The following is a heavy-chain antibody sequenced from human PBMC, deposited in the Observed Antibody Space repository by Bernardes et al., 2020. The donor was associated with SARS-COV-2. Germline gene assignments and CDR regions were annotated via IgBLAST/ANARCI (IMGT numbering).Heavy chain of an antibody. CDR3: STDHGTVTEDY. CDR2: IKSENDGGTS. D-gene: IGHD4-17*01. Sequence: GGSLRLSCAASGFTFSNAWMSWVRQAPGKGLEWVGRIKSENDGGTSDYPAPVKGRFTISRDDSKNTLYLQMNSLKTEDTAVYYCSTDHGTVTEDYWGQGTLVTVSS. V-gene: IGHV3-15*01. CDR1: GFTFSNAW. J-gene: IGHJ4*02.